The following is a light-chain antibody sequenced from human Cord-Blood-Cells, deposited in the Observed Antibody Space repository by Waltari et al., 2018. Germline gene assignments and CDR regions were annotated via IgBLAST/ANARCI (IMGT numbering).Light chain of an antibody. CDR3: SSYTSSSTWV. CDR1: SNHVGGYDD. CDR2: DVS. V-gene: IGLV2-14*03. J-gene: IGLJ3*02. Sequence: QSALTQPASVSGSPGQSITISCTGTSNHVGGYDDVSWYQQHPGKAPKLMSYDVSHRPSGVSNRFSGSKSGNTAALTISGLQAEDEADYYCSSYTSSSTWVFGGGTKLTVL.